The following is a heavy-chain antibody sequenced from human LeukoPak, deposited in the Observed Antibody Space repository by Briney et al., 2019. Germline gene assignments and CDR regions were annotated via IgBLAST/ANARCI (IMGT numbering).Heavy chain of an antibody. CDR2: ISSSSSTI. Sequence: GGSLRLSCAASGFTFSSYSMNWVRQAPGKGLEWVSYISSSSSTIYYADSVKGRFTISRDNAKNSLYLQMNSLRAEDTAVYYCARGDVGYYSSTSCSGGYWGQGTLVTVSS. D-gene: IGHD2-2*01. J-gene: IGHJ4*02. CDR1: GFTFSSYS. V-gene: IGHV3-48*01. CDR3: ARGDVGYYSSTSCSGGY.